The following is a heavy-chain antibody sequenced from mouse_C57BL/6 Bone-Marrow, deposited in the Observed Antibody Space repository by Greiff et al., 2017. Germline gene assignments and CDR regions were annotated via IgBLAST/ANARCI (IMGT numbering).Heavy chain of an antibody. D-gene: IGHD1-1*01. Sequence: QVTLKVSGPGILQPSQTLSLTCSFSGFSLSTFGMGVGWIRQPPGKGLEWLAHIWWDDDKYYNPALKSRLTISKDTSKNQVFLMIANVDTADTATYYCARDYGSSYYFDYWGQGTTLTVSS. CDR2: IWWDDDK. V-gene: IGHV8-8*01. CDR3: ARDYGSSYYFDY. J-gene: IGHJ2*01. CDR1: GFSLSTFGMG.